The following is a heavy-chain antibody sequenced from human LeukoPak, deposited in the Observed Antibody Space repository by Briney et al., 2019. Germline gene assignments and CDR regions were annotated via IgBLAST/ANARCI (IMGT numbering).Heavy chain of an antibody. Sequence: ASVKVSCKASGYPFTGSYMHWVRQAPGQGLEWMGWINPNSGDTNYGQRFQGRVTMARDTSISTAYVELSSLRSDDTAVYYCATSYGDNWLSHDYWGQGTLVTVSS. V-gene: IGHV1-2*02. CDR3: ATSYGDNWLSHDY. D-gene: IGHD4-23*01. CDR1: GYPFTGSY. CDR2: INPNSGDT. J-gene: IGHJ4*02.